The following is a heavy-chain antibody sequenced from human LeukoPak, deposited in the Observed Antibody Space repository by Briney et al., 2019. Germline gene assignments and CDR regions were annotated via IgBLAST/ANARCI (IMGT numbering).Heavy chain of an antibody. J-gene: IGHJ4*02. Sequence: PGRSLRLSCAASGFTFSTYGMHWVRQAPGKGLEWVAVIWYDGSNKYYADSVKGRFTISRDNSKNTLYLQMNSLRAEDTAVYYCAKDLSQYYYDSSGDYFDYWGQGTLVTVSS. CDR2: IWYDGSNK. V-gene: IGHV3-33*06. CDR1: GFTFSTYG. D-gene: IGHD3-22*01. CDR3: AKDLSQYYYDSSGDYFDY.